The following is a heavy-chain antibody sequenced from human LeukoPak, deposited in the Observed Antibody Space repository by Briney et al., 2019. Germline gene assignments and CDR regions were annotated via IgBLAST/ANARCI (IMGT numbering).Heavy chain of an antibody. V-gene: IGHV3-30-3*01. CDR1: GFSFNNFA. J-gene: IGHJ4*02. CDR2: ISSDGGKE. Sequence: GGSLRLSCVASGFSFNNFAVHWVRQAPGRGLEWVAVISSDGGKEHYAESMKGRFTISRDNSNNTLYLEINSPTPEDTAIYYCASCSRSAYYDILTAYYDYWGQGTQVTVSS. D-gene: IGHD3-9*01. CDR3: ASCSRSAYYDILTAYYDY.